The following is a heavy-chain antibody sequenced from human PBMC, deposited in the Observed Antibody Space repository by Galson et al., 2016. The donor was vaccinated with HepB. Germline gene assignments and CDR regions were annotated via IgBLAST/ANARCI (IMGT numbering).Heavy chain of an antibody. Sequence: SLRLSCAASGFTFSNYGFHWARHTPAKGLEWVASIYSDGSKIYYGNSVKGRFTISRDSSKHTVYLEMNSLRAEDTAVYYCARAHYGVLPLDYWGQGTLVTVSA. CDR3: ARAHYGVLPLDY. CDR2: IYSDGSKI. V-gene: IGHV3-33*01. CDR1: GFTFSNYG. D-gene: IGHD4-17*01. J-gene: IGHJ4*02.